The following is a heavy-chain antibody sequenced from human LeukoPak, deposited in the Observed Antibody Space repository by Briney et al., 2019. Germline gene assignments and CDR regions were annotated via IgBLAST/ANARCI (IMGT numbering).Heavy chain of an antibody. CDR2: ICTSGST. CDR3: ARLITGTTTAFDI. CDR1: GGSISGYY. D-gene: IGHD1-7*01. J-gene: IGHJ3*02. V-gene: IGHV4-4*07. Sequence: SETLSLTCTVSGGSISGYYWSWIRQPAGKGLEWIGRICTSGSTHYNPSLKSRVTMSVDMSKNQFSLKLSSVTAADTAVYYCARLITGTTTAFDIWGQGTMVTVSS.